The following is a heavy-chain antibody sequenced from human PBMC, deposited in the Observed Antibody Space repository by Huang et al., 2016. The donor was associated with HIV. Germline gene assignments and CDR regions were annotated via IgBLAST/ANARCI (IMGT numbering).Heavy chain of an antibody. CDR3: AAGYDTYYDI. CDR1: GYSLTELS. D-gene: IGHD2-21*01. V-gene: IGHV1-24*01. Sequence: QVQLVQSRAVVKKPGASVTVSCKVSGYSLTELSIHWVRLAPGKGLEGMVGFAHEHGEKIDAQNFRGRVTRTEDTSTDTAYMELHSLRPEDTAVYYCAAGYDTYYDIWGQGTMVIASS. J-gene: IGHJ3*02. CDR2: FAHEHGEK.